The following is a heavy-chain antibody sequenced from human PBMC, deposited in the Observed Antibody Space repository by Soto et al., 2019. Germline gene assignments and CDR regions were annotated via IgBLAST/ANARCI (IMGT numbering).Heavy chain of an antibody. CDR1: GGSITSDH. J-gene: IGHJ4*02. V-gene: IGHV4-59*03. D-gene: IGHD1-26*01. Sequence: SETLSLTCVVSGGSITSDHWSWIRQFPGKGLEWIAYTAYTGNTNYNPSLKSRVTISMDTSKNQLSLKLTSMTAADTAVYYCSGAESPDTAYFSLYWGQGTPVTVSS. CDR3: SGAESPDTAYFSLY. CDR2: TAYTGNT.